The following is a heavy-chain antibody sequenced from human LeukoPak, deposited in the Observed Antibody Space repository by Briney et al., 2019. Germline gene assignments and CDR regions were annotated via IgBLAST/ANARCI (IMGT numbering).Heavy chain of an antibody. CDR2: MYSSGST. V-gene: IGHV4-4*07. CDR1: GDSISSYY. J-gene: IGHJ4*02. CDR3: ARHGGDGYNLGY. D-gene: IGHD5-24*01. Sequence: SETLSLTCTVSGDSISSYYWSWIRQAAGKGLEWIGRMYSSGSTNYNPSLESRVIMSIDTSKSQVSLTLSSVTAADTAVYYCARHGGDGYNLGYWGQGTLLTVSS.